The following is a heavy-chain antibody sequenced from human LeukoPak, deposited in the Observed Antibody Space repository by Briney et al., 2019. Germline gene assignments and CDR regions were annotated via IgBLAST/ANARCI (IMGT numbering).Heavy chain of an antibody. V-gene: IGHV1-46*01. CDR1: GYTFTN. CDR3: ARVSQDSRVYKHVFDY. J-gene: IGHJ4*02. Sequence: ASVKVSCKASGYTFTNIHWVRQAPGQGLEWRGIITPSGGSATYAQTFQGRVTMTRDTSTSTVYMELSRLRSEDTAVYFCARVSQDSRVYKHVFDYWGQGTLVTVSS. CDR2: ITPSGGSA. D-gene: IGHD3-22*01.